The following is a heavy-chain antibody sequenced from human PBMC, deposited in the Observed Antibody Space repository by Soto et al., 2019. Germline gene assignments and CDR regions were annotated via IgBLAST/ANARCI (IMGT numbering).Heavy chain of an antibody. Sequence: PGESLKISCQGSGYSFPKYWIGWVRQMPGKGLEWMGIIYPDDSNTMYSPSFQGQVTISADKSISTAYLQWSSLKPSDTAMYYCARHTGGSGGTSEIDYWGQGTLVTV. CDR3: ARHTGGSGGTSEIDY. CDR2: IYPDDSNT. D-gene: IGHD3-16*01. V-gene: IGHV5-51*01. CDR1: GYSFPKYW. J-gene: IGHJ4*02.